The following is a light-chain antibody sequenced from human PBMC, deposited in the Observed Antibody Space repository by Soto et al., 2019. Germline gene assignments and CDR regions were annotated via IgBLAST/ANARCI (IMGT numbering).Light chain of an antibody. CDR2: GVV. CDR3: CSYAGGYTHL. V-gene: IGLV2-11*01. J-gene: IGLJ1*01. Sequence: QSVLTQPRSVSGSPGQSVTISCTGTGNDVGAYNYVSWYQQHPGRPPKLLIYGVVRWPSGVPDRFSGSKSGNTASLTISGLQTEDEADYFCCSYAGGYTHLFGTGTKVTVL. CDR1: GNDVGAYNY.